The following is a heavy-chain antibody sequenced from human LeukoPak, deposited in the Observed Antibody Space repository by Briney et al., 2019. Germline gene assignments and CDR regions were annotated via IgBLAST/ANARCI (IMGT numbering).Heavy chain of an antibody. D-gene: IGHD2-2*01. J-gene: IGHJ4*02. CDR2: INPNSGGT. V-gene: IGHV1-2*02. Sequence: ASVKVSCKASGYTFTGYYMHWVRQAPGQGLEWMGWINPNSGGTNYAQKFQERVTITRDMSTSTAYMELSSLRSEDTAVYYCAADYCSSTSCYPGYWGQGTLVTVSS. CDR3: AADYCSSTSCYPGY. CDR1: GYTFTGYY.